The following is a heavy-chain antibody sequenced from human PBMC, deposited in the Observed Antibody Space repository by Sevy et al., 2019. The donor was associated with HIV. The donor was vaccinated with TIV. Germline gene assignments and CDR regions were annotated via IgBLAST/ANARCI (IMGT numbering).Heavy chain of an antibody. Sequence: ASVKVSCKASGYNFYIHWVRQAPGQGLEWMGRVTPNSGATSYAQKFQARVAMTMDTSINTAYMELSGLKSDDTAIYYCAGQSLGWYNWFDPWGQGTLVTVSS. CDR1: GYNFY. D-gene: IGHD6-19*01. V-gene: IGHV1-2*06. CDR2: VTPNSGAT. CDR3: AGQSLGWYNWFDP. J-gene: IGHJ5*02.